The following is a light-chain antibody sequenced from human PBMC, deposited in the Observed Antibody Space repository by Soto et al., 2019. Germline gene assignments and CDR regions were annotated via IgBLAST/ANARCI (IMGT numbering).Light chain of an antibody. CDR2: GAS. V-gene: IGKV3-20*01. CDR1: QSVSSSY. Sequence: EIVLTQSPGTLSLSPGERVTLSCRASQSVSSSYLAWYQQKPGQAPRLLIYGASSRATGIPDRFSSSGSGTDFTLTISRLEPEDFAVYYCQQYGSSPRTFGQGTKVDIK. J-gene: IGKJ1*01. CDR3: QQYGSSPRT.